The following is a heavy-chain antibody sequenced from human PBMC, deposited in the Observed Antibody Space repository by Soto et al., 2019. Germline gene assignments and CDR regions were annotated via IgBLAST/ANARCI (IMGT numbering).Heavy chain of an antibody. D-gene: IGHD3-10*01. Sequence: QLQLQESGPGPVKPSETLSLTCTVSGGSISSSSYYWGWIRQPPGKGLEWIGSIYYSGSTYYNPSLKSRVTISVDTSKNQFSLKLSSVTAADTAVYYCARPRYYGSGERPYNWFDPWGQGTLVTVSS. CDR1: GGSISSSSYY. J-gene: IGHJ5*02. CDR2: IYYSGST. CDR3: ARPRYYGSGERPYNWFDP. V-gene: IGHV4-39*01.